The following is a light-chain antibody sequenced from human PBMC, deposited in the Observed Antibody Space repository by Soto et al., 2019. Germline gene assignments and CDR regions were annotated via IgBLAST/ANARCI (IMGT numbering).Light chain of an antibody. CDR3: GTWDTSLSAGV. Sequence: QSVLTQPPSVSAAPGHKVTITCSGNSANIGSYYVSWYQQVPGTAPKLLIFDSTKRPSGIPDRFSGSKSGTSATLAITGLQTGDEADYYCGTWDTSLSAGVFGSGTKVTVL. CDR1: SANIGSYY. V-gene: IGLV1-51*01. CDR2: DST. J-gene: IGLJ1*01.